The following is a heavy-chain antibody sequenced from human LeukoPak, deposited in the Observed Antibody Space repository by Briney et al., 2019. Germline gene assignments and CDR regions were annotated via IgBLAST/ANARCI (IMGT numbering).Heavy chain of an antibody. CDR1: GFTFSSYG. CDR2: ISYDGSNK. V-gene: IGHV3-30*18. J-gene: IGHJ4*02. Sequence: GRSLRLSCAASGFTFSSYGMHWVRQAPGKGLEWVAVISYDGSNKYYADSVKGRFTISRDNSKITLYLQMNSLRAEDTAVYYWEKDRAGYWSGGSCYRSDYWGQGTLVTVSS. D-gene: IGHD2-15*01. CDR3: EKDRAGYWSGGSCYRSDY.